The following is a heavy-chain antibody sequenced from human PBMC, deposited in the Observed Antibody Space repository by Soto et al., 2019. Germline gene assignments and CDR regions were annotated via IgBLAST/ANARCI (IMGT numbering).Heavy chain of an antibody. V-gene: IGHV3-23*01. Sequence: EVQLLESGGDLVQPGGSLRLSCAASGFTFSTYAMTWVRQAPGKGLEWVSGIRDSGRSTYYADSVKGRFTISRDNSKNTLYLQMNSLRAEDTAIYYCATYLVPVKYYFAYWGQGTLVTVSP. CDR1: GFTFSTYA. CDR3: ATYLVPVKYYFAY. CDR2: IRDSGRST. J-gene: IGHJ4*02. D-gene: IGHD2-8*02.